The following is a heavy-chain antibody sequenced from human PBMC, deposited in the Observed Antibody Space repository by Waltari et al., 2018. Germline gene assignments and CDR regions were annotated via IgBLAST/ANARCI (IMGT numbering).Heavy chain of an antibody. CDR1: GFIFSDTY. D-gene: IGHD3-16*01. J-gene: IGHJ3*01. CDR2: IGGGRTPI. CDR3: VRDIGRVSTFDV. Sequence: QVLLVESGGGLVKPGGSLRLSCAASGFIFSDTYLGWIRQAPGKGREWVSDIGGGRTPIYYTDSVRGRFIISRDNAKNSLFLEMNSLGADDTAVYYCVRDIGRVSTFDVWGQGTMVTVSS. V-gene: IGHV3-11*01.